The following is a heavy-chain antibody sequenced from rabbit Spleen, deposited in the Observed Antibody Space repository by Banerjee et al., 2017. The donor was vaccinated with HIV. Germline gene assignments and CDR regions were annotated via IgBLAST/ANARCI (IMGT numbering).Heavy chain of an antibody. CDR3: GRSSVAGYAGYAYGSNL. CDR2: IYTGGSGGI. CDR1: GFSFSNKAV. D-gene: IGHD6-1*01. V-gene: IGHV1S45*01. J-gene: IGHJ4*01. Sequence: QQQLVESGGGLVKPEGSLKLSCTASGFSFSNKAVMCWVRQAPGKGLEWIGCIYTGGSGGIYYASWAQGRFTISKTSATTMTLQMTSLTATDTATYFCGRSSVAGYAGYAYGSNLWGPGTLVTVS.